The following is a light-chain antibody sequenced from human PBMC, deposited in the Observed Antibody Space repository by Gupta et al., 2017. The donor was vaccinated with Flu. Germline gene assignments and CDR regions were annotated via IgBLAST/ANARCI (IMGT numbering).Light chain of an antibody. CDR3: AAWDDSLSRV. J-gene: IGLJ3*02. Sequence: QSVLTQPPSASGTPGQRVTISCSGSSSNIGSNYVYWYQQLPGTAPKLLIYRNNQRPSGVPDRFSGSKSGTSASPAISGLRSEDEADYYCAAWDDSLSRVFGGGTKLTVL. V-gene: IGLV1-47*01. CDR1: SSNIGSNY. CDR2: RNN.